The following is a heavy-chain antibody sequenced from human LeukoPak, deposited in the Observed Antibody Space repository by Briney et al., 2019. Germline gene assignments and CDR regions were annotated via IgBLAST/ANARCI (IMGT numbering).Heavy chain of an antibody. D-gene: IGHD3-10*01. V-gene: IGHV3-48*01. J-gene: IGHJ3*02. CDR1: GFTFSSYS. CDR3: ASSRFPDAFDI. Sequence: HPGGSLRLSCAASGFTFSSYSMNWVRQAPGKGLEWVSYISSSSSTIYYADSVKGRFTISRDNAKNSLYLQMNSLRAEDTAVYYCASSRFPDAFDIWGQGTMVTVSS. CDR2: ISSSSSTI.